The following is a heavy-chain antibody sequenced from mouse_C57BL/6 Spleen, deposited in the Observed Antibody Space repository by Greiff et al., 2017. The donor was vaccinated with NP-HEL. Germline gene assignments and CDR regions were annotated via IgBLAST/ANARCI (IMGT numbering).Heavy chain of an antibody. D-gene: IGHD1-1*01. Sequence: QVQLQQPGAELVKPGASVKLSCKASGYTFTSYWMHWVKQRPGQGLEWIGMIHPNSGSTNYNERFKSKATLTVDKSSSTAYMQLSSLTSEDSAVYYCARSKGPTTVVSPVAYWGQGTLVTVSA. CDR2: IHPNSGST. J-gene: IGHJ3*01. CDR3: ARSKGPTTVVSPVAY. CDR1: GYTFTSYW. V-gene: IGHV1-64*01.